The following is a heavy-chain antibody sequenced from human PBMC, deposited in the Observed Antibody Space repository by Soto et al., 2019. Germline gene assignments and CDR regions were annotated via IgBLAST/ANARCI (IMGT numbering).Heavy chain of an antibody. CDR3: ATNHDDISGRTPLLFDS. V-gene: IGHV4-31*03. CDR2: IHYSGDT. J-gene: IGHJ4*02. Sequence: QVQLQESGPGLVKPSHTLSLTCTVSGDSIGTGGYYWDGIRQHPGKGPEWIGYIHYSGDTYYNPSLKSRLTISLDTSKNQFSLHLSSVTAADTAVYYCATNHDDISGRTPLLFDSWGQGTLVTVSS. D-gene: IGHD3-22*01. CDR1: GDSIGTGGYY.